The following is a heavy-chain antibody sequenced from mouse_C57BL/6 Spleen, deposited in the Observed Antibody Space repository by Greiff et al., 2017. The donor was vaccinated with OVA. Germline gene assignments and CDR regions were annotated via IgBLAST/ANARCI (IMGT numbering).Heavy chain of an antibody. V-gene: IGHV1-50*01. CDR1: GYTFTSYW. CDR2: IDPSDSYT. J-gene: IGHJ4*01. Sequence: QVQLQQPGAELVKPGASVKLSCKASGYTFTSYWMQWVKQRPGQGLEWIGEIDPSDSYTNYNQKFKGKATLTVDTSSRTAYMQLSSLTSEDSAVYYCARSYSNYVGYAMDYWGQGTSVTVSS. D-gene: IGHD2-5*01. CDR3: ARSYSNYVGYAMDY.